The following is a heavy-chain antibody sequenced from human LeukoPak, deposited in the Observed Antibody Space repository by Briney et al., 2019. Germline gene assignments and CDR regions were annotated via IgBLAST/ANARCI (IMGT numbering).Heavy chain of an antibody. CDR1: GFTFSTYG. V-gene: IGHV3-33*01. D-gene: IGHD4-11*01. CDR3: ARRGEYSNLNYLEY. J-gene: IGHJ4*02. Sequence: PGRSLRLSCAASGFTFSTYGMHWVRQAPGKGLEWVSFIWSDGSNKYYADSVKGRFTISRDNSKNTLYLQMNSLRAEGTAVYYCARRGEYSNLNYLEYWGQGTLVTASS. CDR2: IWSDGSNK.